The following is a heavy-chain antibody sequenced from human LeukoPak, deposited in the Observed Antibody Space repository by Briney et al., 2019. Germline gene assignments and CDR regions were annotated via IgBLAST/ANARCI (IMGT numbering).Heavy chain of an antibody. V-gene: IGHV4-31*03. D-gene: IGHD5-24*01. CDR3: ASGSRLQFLY. J-gene: IGHJ4*02. CDR2: IYYSGST. Sequence: SQTLSLTCTVSGGSISSGGYYWSWIRQRPGKGLEWIGYIYYSGSTYYNPSLKSRVTISVDTSKNQFSLKLSSVTAADTAVYYCASGSRLQFLYWGQGTLVTVSS. CDR1: GGSISSGGYY.